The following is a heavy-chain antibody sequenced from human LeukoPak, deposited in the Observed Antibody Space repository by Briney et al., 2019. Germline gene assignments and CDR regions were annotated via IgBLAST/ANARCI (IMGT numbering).Heavy chain of an antibody. Sequence: SDTLSLTCAVSGYSISSNSWWGWIRQPPGKGLEWIGYIYYSGTTYYNSSLKSRVTMSVDTSKNQFSLKLNSVTAVDTAVYYCALYDGTYGCFDYWGQGSLVTVSS. J-gene: IGHJ4*02. V-gene: IGHV4-28*01. D-gene: IGHD1-26*01. CDR1: GYSISSNSW. CDR3: ALYDGTYGCFDY. CDR2: IYYSGTT.